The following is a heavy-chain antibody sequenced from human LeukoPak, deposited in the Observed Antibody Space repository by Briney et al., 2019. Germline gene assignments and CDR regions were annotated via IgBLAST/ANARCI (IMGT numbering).Heavy chain of an antibody. CDR1: GYTLTSYG. D-gene: IGHD6-19*01. CDR2: ISAYNGNT. Sequence: ASVKVSCKASGYTLTSYGISWVRQAPGQGLEWMGWISAYNGNTNYAQKLQGRVTMTTDTSTSTAYMELRSLRSDDTAVYYCARDRLYSSGWSSTPYYYYGMDVWGQGTTVTVSS. V-gene: IGHV1-18*01. J-gene: IGHJ6*02. CDR3: ARDRLYSSGWSSTPYYYYGMDV.